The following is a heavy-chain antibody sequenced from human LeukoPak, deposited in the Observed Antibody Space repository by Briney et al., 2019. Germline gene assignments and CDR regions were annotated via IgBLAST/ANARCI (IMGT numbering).Heavy chain of an antibody. CDR1: GGSISSSSYY. V-gene: IGHV4-61*05. CDR3: ARQLQEKTFFDY. CDR2: IYYSGST. Sequence: PSETLSLTCTVSGGSISSSSYYWSWIRQPPGKGLEWIGYIYYSGSTNYNPSLKSRVTISVDTSKNQFSLKLSSVTAADTAVYYCARQLQEKTFFDYWGQGTLVTVSS. J-gene: IGHJ4*02. D-gene: IGHD5-24*01.